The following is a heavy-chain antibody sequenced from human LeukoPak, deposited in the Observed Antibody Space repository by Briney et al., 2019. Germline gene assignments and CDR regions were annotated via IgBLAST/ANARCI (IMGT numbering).Heavy chain of an antibody. V-gene: IGHV1-18*01. D-gene: IGHD3-22*01. Sequence: GASVKVSCKASGYTFTSYDITWVRQAPGQGLEWMGWISAYNGNTNYAQKLQGRVTMTTDTSTSTAYMELRSLRSDDTAVYYCARGLYYDSSGAVDIWGQGTMVTVSS. CDR2: ISAYNGNT. CDR3: ARGLYYDSSGAVDI. J-gene: IGHJ3*02. CDR1: GYTFTSYD.